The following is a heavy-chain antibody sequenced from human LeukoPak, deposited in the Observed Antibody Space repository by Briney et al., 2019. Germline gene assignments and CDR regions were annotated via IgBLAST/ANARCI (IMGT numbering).Heavy chain of an antibody. Sequence: GGSLRLSCAASGFTFRSYSMHWVRQAPGNGLEWVSYISSSSSPTTISYANSVKGRFTISRDNAKNSLFLQMISLRDEDTAVYYCARDLPVVGATSGAFDHWGQGALVTVSS. CDR1: GFTFRSYS. J-gene: IGHJ4*02. D-gene: IGHD1-26*01. CDR3: ARDLPVVGATSGAFDH. V-gene: IGHV3-48*02. CDR2: ISSSSSPTTI.